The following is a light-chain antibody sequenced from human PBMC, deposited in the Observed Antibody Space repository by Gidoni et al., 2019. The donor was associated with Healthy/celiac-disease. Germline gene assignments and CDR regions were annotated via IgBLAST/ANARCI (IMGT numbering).Light chain of an antibody. J-gene: IGLJ3*02. CDR1: SGSIASNY. CDR2: EDN. V-gene: IGLV6-57*02. CDR3: QSYDSSSWV. Sequence: NFMLTQPPSVSESPGKTVTISCTGSSGSIASNYVQWYQQRPGSAPTTVIYEDNQRPSGVPDRFPGSIDSSSNSASLTISGLKTEDEADYYCQSYDSSSWVFGGGTKLTVL.